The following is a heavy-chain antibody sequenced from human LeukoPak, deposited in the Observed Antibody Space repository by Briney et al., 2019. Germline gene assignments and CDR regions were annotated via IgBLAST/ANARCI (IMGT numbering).Heavy chain of an antibody. CDR2: IYSGGST. D-gene: IGHD3-10*01. J-gene: IGHJ6*02. Sequence: VIYSGGSTYYADSVKGRFTISRDNSKNTLYLQMNSLRAEDTAVYYCAREGHAGHYYGMDVWGQGTTVTVSS. CDR3: AREGHAGHYYGMDV. V-gene: IGHV3-66*01.